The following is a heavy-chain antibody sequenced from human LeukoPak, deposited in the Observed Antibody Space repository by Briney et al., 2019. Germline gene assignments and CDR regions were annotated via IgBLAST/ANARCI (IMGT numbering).Heavy chain of an antibody. CDR1: GFTFSSYW. CDR3: AKDIGRYSYGPQDY. J-gene: IGHJ4*02. D-gene: IGHD5-18*01. CDR2: ISGDGRNI. V-gene: IGHV3-74*01. Sequence: GSLRLSCVASGFTFSSYWMHWVRQDPRKGLVWVSRISGDGRNINYADSVRGRFTISRDNAKNTLYLQMNSLRAEDMALYYCAKDIGRYSYGPQDYWGQGTLVTVSS.